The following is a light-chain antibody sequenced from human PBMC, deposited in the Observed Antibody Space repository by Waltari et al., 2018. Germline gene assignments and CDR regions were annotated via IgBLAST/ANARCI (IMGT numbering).Light chain of an antibody. Sequence: QAVVTQEPSLTVSPGGTVTLTCASSSGPVTSGHYPYRFQQKPGQAPRTLIYDTRNKHSWTPARFSGSLLGGKAALTLSGAQPDDEATYYCLVSYSGALWVFGGGTKLTVL. CDR3: LVSYSGALWV. V-gene: IGLV7-46*01. J-gene: IGLJ3*02. CDR2: DTR. CDR1: SGPVTSGHY.